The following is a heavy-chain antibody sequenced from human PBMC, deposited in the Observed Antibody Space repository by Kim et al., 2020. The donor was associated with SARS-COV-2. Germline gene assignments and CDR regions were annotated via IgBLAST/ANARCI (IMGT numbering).Heavy chain of an antibody. Sequence: DSVKGRFTISRDNSKNTLYLQMNSLRAEDTAVYYCARDSSPYYYDSSGYSWGQGTLVTVSS. CDR3: ARDSSPYYYDSSGYS. D-gene: IGHD3-22*01. J-gene: IGHJ5*02. V-gene: IGHV3-30*01.